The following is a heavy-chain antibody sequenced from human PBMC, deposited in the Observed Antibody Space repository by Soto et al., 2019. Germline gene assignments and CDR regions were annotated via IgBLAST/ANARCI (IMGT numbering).Heavy chain of an antibody. CDR3: ARRTYGSGWRHNFDY. D-gene: IGHD6-19*01. Sequence: LGESLKISCKASGYSFTSNWIGWVRQMPGKGLEWMGFIDPRDSNTRYSPSFQGQVTISADKSVSTAYLEWTSLKASDTAMYYCARRTYGSGWRHNFDYWGQGTLHTVSS. CDR1: GYSFTSNW. CDR2: IDPRDSNT. V-gene: IGHV5-51*01. J-gene: IGHJ4*02.